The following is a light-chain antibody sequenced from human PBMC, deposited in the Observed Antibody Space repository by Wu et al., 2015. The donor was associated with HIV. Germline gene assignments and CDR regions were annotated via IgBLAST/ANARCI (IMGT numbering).Light chain of an antibody. V-gene: IGKV1-5*03. CDR2: KAS. Sequence: DIQMTQSPSTLSASVGDRVTITCRASQSISSWLAWYQRKPGKVPKLLIYKASSLESGVPSRFSGSGSGTEFTLTISSLQPDDFATYYCQQYNSYSGTFGQGTKVEIK. CDR1: QSISSW. J-gene: IGKJ1*01. CDR3: QQYNSYSGT.